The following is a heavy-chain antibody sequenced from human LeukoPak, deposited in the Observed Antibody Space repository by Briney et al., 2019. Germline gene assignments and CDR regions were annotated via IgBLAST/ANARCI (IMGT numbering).Heavy chain of an antibody. V-gene: IGHV3-66*02. CDR1: GFTFSRSA. CDR3: ARDSSSSVGGFDY. J-gene: IGHJ4*02. CDR2: IYSGGST. D-gene: IGHD6-6*01. Sequence: GGSLRLSCAASGFTFSRSAMNWVRQAPGKGLEWVSVIYSGGSTYYADSVKGRFTTSRDNSKNTLYLQMNSLRPEDTAVYYCARDSSSSVGGFDYWGQGTLVTVSS.